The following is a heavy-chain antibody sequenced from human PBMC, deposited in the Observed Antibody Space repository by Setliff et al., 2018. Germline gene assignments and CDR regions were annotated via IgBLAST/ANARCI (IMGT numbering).Heavy chain of an antibody. CDR3: ARENPSRLELRGAFDY. J-gene: IGHJ4*02. CDR2: IYYVGTT. D-gene: IGHD1-7*01. V-gene: IGHV4-31*03. CDR1: ADSGGSISSGGYY. Sequence: LSLTCTVSADSGGSISSGGYYWSWIRQFPGKGLEWIGYIYYVGTTYYNPSLKSRVMISVDTSKNQLSLKLSSVTAADTAVYYCARENPSRLELRGAFDYWGQGTLVTVSS.